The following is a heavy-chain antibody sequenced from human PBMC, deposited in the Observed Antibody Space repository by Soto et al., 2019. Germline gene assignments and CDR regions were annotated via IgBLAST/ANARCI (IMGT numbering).Heavy chain of an antibody. CDR1: GGSFSGYY. CDR3: ARGPPQIIVVVVAATPFDY. V-gene: IGHV4-34*01. Sequence: SETLSLTCAVYGGSFSGYYWSWIRQPPGKGLEWIGEINHSGSTNYNPSLKSRVTISVDTSKNQFSLKLSSVTAADTAVYYCARGPPQIIVVVVAATPFDYWGQGTLVTVSS. J-gene: IGHJ4*02. D-gene: IGHD2-15*01. CDR2: INHSGST.